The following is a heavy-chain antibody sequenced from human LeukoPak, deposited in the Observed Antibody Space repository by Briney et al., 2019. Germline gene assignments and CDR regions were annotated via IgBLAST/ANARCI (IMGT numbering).Heavy chain of an antibody. CDR2: INPNSGGT. D-gene: IGHD3-22*01. Sequence: ASVKVSCKASGYTFTGYYMHWLRQAPGQGLEWMGWINPNSGGTNYAQKFQGWVTMTRDTSISTAYMELSRLRSDDTAVYYCALSRRYDSSGYSFNWFDPWGQGTLVTVSS. CDR3: ALSRRYDSSGYSFNWFDP. J-gene: IGHJ5*02. CDR1: GYTFTGYY. V-gene: IGHV1-2*04.